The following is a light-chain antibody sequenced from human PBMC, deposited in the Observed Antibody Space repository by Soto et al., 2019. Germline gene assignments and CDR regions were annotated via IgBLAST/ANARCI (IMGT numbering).Light chain of an antibody. V-gene: IGKV1-39*01. Sequence: EIQMTQSPSSLSASVGDRVSITCRARQSIRSHLNWYQHKPGKAPNDLIYAASSLQGGVPSRFSGAVSGTDFTRTIKSVQPDDFGTYYCQQRFSAQFTVGPGNKVDVK. CDR2: AAS. J-gene: IGKJ3*01. CDR1: QSIRSH. CDR3: QQRFSAQFT.